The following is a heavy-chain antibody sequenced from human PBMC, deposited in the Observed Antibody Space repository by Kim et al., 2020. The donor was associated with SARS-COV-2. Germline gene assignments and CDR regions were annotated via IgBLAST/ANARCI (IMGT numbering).Heavy chain of an antibody. CDR3: AKDDRTVTCGVIGCGLVV. V-gene: IGHV3-30*18. CDR2: ILHDGTNK. CDR1: GLTHSSYG. Sequence: GGSLRLSCAAPGLTHSSYGLHWVRQAPGKGLEWVAYILHDGTNKSYADSVKGRFTISRDSSKKMVYLQMNNLRREDTANYYCAKDDRTVTCGVIGCGLVVWRQGTTLTVYS. D-gene: IGHD4-17*01. J-gene: IGHJ6*02.